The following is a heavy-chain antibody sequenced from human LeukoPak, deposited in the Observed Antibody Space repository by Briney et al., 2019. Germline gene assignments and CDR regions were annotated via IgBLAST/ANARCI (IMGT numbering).Heavy chain of an antibody. CDR2: INHSGST. D-gene: IGHD3-22*01. CDR1: GGSFSGYY. Sequence: SETLSLTCAVYGGSFSGYYWSWIRQPPGKGLEWIGEINHSGSTNYNPSLKSRVTISVDTSKNQFSLKLSSVTAADTAVYYCARNSGYYYSYYFDYWGQGTLVTVSS. J-gene: IGHJ4*02. V-gene: IGHV4-34*01. CDR3: ARNSGYYYSYYFDY.